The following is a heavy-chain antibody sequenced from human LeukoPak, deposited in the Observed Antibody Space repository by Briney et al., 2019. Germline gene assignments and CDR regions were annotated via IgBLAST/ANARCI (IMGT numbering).Heavy chain of an antibody. CDR3: AREKKTEWTTGAFDM. Sequence: PGGSLRLSCAASGFTSSDYYMSWIRQAPETGLEWLSYTSPSGGTIYYTDSVKGRFTMSRDNAQNALYLEMNSLRAEDTAVYYCAREKKTEWTTGAFDMWGQGTMVIVSS. V-gene: IGHV3-11*01. D-gene: IGHD3-3*01. J-gene: IGHJ3*02. CDR1: GFTSSDYY. CDR2: TSPSGGTI.